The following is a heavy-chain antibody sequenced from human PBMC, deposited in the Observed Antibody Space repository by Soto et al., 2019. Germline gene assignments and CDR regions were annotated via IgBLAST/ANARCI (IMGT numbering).Heavy chain of an antibody. J-gene: IGHJ4*02. CDR2: VXXTXSX. Sequence: SETLSLTCSVSGGSISGSYWSWIRQSPGKGLEXLGYVXXTXSXXXSXXXXSRVSISVDTSKNEFSLGLSSVTAADTAVYFCARSVAVPGAHIDYWGQGTQVTVSS. V-gene: IGHV4-59*01. D-gene: IGHD6-19*01. CDR3: ARSVAVPGAHIDY. CDR1: GGSISGSY.